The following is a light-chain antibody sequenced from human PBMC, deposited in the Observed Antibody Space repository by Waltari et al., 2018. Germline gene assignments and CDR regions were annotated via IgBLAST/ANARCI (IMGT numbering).Light chain of an antibody. J-gene: IGLJ2*01. CDR2: STS. CDR3: LLYYRSTQSIV. V-gene: IGLV7-43*01. CDR1: TGSVTSAFF. Sequence: QPLVTQEPSVTVSPGGTVTLTCASSTGSVTSAFFPTWFQQKPGQAPMALIFSTSHKHSWPPARFSGSPRGGKAVLTLSGVQPEDEADYYCLLYYRSTQSIVFGGGTKVTV.